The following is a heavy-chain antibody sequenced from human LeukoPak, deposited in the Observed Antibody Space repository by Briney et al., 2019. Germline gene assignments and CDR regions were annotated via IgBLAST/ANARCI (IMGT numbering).Heavy chain of an antibody. CDR3: ARDRPYTGGWRGFDY. J-gene: IGHJ4*02. Sequence: ASVKVSCKASGYTFTRYGISWVRQAPGQGLEWMGWISAYNGNTNYAQNLQGRVTMTRDTSTSTAYMEVRSLRSDDTAVYYCARDRPYTGGWRGFDYWGQGTLVTVSS. CDR1: GYTFTRYG. D-gene: IGHD6-19*01. V-gene: IGHV1-18*01. CDR2: ISAYNGNT.